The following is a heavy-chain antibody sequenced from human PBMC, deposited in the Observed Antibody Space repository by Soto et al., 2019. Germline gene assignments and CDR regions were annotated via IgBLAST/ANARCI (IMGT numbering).Heavy chain of an antibody. V-gene: IGHV1-8*01. CDR3: ARGWVATTNLDY. Sequence: ASVKVSCKASGYTFTSYDINWVRQATGQGLEWMGWMNPNSGNTGYAQKFQGRVTMTRNTSISTAYMELSSLRSEDTAVYYCARGWVATTNLDYWGQGTLVTVS. D-gene: IGHD5-12*01. J-gene: IGHJ4*02. CDR2: MNPNSGNT. CDR1: GYTFTSYD.